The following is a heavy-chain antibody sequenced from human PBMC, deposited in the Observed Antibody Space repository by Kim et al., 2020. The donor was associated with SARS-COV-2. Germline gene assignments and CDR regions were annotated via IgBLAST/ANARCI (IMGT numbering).Heavy chain of an antibody. D-gene: IGHD4-17*01. Sequence: GGSLRLSCAASGFTFSNAWMSWVRQAPGKGLEWVGRIKSKTDGGTTDYAAPVKGIFTISRDDSKNTLYLQMNSLKTEDTAVYYCTTRYGALSEGIDYWGQGTLVTVSS. CDR3: TTRYGALSEGIDY. V-gene: IGHV3-15*01. CDR1: GFTFSNAW. CDR2: IKSKTDGGTT. J-gene: IGHJ4*02.